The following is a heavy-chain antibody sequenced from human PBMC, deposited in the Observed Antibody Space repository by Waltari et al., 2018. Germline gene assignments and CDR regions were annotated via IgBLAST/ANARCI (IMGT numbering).Heavy chain of an antibody. CDR3: ARTPAALAPPDY. J-gene: IGHJ4*02. Sequence: QVQLVESGGGVVQPGRSLRLSCAASGFTFSSYGMHWVRQAPGKGLEWVAVISYDGSNKYYADSVKGRFTISRDNSKNTLYLQMNSLRAEDTAVYYCARTPAALAPPDYWGQGTLVTVSS. D-gene: IGHD2-2*01. CDR2: ISYDGSNK. CDR1: GFTFSSYG. V-gene: IGHV3-30*03.